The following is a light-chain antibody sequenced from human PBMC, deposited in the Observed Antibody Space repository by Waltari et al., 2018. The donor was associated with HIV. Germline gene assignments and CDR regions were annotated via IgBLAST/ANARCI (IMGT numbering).Light chain of an antibody. Sequence: QSVLTQPPSASGTPGQRVTISCSGSSSNIGSNTVNWYQQLPGTAPILLIYSNNQRPSGVPDRCSGSKSGTSASLAISGLQSEDEADYYCAAWDDSLNSYVFGTGTKVTVL. V-gene: IGLV1-44*01. CDR1: SSNIGSNT. CDR2: SNN. J-gene: IGLJ1*01. CDR3: AAWDDSLNSYV.